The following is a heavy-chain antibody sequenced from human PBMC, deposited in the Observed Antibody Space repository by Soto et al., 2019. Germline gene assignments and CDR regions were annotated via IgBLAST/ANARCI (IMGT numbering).Heavy chain of an antibody. CDR2: ISSSSSYT. CDR1: GFTFSDYY. V-gene: IGHV3-11*06. CDR3: ERDPEPRGRGYFDL. Sequence: QVQLVESGGGLVKPGGSLRLSCAASGFTFSDYYMSWIRQAPGKGLEWVSYISSSSSYTNYAYSVKGRFTISRDNAKNSRYLHMNSVRAEDTAVYYCERDPEPRGRGYFDLWGRGTLVTVSS. J-gene: IGHJ2*01.